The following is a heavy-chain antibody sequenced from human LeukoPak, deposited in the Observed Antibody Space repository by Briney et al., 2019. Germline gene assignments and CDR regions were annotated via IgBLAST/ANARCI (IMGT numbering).Heavy chain of an antibody. V-gene: IGHV3-23*01. CDR1: GFTFSTYG. J-gene: IGHJ4*02. CDR3: VKRSDYGGNRNHLDY. Sequence: PGGSLRLSCAASGFTFSTYGMSWVRQAPGKGLEWVSAISDRGDSTYYADSVKGRFTISRDNSQNTLYRQMNSLRAEDTAVYYCVKRSDYGGNRNHLDYWGQGTLVTVSS. D-gene: IGHD4-23*01. CDR2: ISDRGDST.